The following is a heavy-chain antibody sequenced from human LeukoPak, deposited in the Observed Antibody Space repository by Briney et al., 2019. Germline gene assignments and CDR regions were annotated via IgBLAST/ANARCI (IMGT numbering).Heavy chain of an antibody. CDR3: ARDAEYYGSGSYNY. CDR2: IIPIFGTA. D-gene: IGHD3-10*01. Sequence: ASVKVSCKASGGTFISYAISWVRQAPGQGLEWMGGIIPIFGTANYAQKFQGRVTITADESTSTAYMELSSLRSEDTAVYYCARDAEYYGSGSYNYWGQGTLVTVSS. V-gene: IGHV1-69*13. CDR1: GGTFISYA. J-gene: IGHJ4*02.